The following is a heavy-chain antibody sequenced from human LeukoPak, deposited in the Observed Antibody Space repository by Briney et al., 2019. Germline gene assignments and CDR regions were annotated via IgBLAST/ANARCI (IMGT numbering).Heavy chain of an antibody. CDR3: ARSGTQLWLSPDYYYYMDV. CDR2: IYYSGST. J-gene: IGHJ6*03. V-gene: IGHV4-59*01. CDR1: GVSISSYY. Sequence: SETLSLTCTVSGVSISSYYWSWIRQPPGKGLEWIGYIYYSGSTNYNPSLKSRVTISVDTSKNQFSLKLSSVTAADTAVYYCARSGTQLWLSPDYYYYMDVWGKGTTVTVSS. D-gene: IGHD5-18*01.